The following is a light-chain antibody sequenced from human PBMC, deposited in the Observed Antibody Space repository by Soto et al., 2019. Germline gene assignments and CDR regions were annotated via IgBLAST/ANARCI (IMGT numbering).Light chain of an antibody. CDR2: GAS. Sequence: EIVMTQSPATLSVSPGXRATLSCRASQSVSSNLAWYQQKPGQAPRLLIYGASTRATGIPARFSGSGSGTEFTLTISSLQSEDFAVYYCQQHSDWPLTFGGGTKVDIK. CDR3: QQHSDWPLT. J-gene: IGKJ4*01. V-gene: IGKV3-15*01. CDR1: QSVSSN.